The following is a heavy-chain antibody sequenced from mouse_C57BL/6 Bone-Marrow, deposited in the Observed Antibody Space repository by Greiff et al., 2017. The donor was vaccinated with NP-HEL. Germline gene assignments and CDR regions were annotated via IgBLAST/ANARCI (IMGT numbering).Heavy chain of an antibody. V-gene: IGHV1-26*01. J-gene: IGHJ2*01. D-gene: IGHD1-1*01. CDR2: INPNNGGT. CDR3: ARRNITTVVAEYYFDY. CDR1: GYTFTDYY. Sequence: EVQLQQSGPELVKPGASVKISCKASGYTFTDYYMNWVKQSHGKSLEWIGDINPNNGGTSYNQKFKGKATLTVDKSSSTAYMELRSLTSEDSAVYYCARRNITTVVAEYYFDYWGQGTTLTVSS.